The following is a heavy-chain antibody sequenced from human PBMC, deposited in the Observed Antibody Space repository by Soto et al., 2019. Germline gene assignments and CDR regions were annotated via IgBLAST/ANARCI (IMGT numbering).Heavy chain of an antibody. D-gene: IGHD3-22*01. V-gene: IGHV1-18*04. J-gene: IGHJ4*02. CDR3: WRNDGDDSTNF. CDR1: GYTFTSYG. Sequence: PSVKASCKASGYTFTSYGLNWVRRAPGQGLEWMGRIASHDGSTVSAQSFQGRLTLTRDTFTNTAYLELGALTSDDTGLYFCWRNDGDDSTNFWGQGTLVNVSS. CDR2: IASHDGST.